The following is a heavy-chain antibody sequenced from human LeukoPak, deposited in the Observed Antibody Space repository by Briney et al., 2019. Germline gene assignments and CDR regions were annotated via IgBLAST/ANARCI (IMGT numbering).Heavy chain of an antibody. CDR1: GYSFTNNW. CDR2: MHPGSSET. V-gene: IGHV5-51*01. CDR3: ATQGCTSISCHTVAL. Sequence: GESLKISCKASGYSFTNNWIGWVRQMSGKGLEWVGIMHPGSSETRYSPSFQGQVTISVDKSISSAFLQWSSLKASDSAMYYCATQGCTSISCHTVALWGQGTLVTVSS. J-gene: IGHJ4*02. D-gene: IGHD2-2*01.